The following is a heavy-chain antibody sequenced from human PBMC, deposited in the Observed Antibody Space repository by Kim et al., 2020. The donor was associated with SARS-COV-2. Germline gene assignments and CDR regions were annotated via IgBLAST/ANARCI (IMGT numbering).Heavy chain of an antibody. CDR1: GFTFNDCA. J-gene: IGHJ4*02. V-gene: IGHV3-9*01. CDR2: ISWNSGSI. Sequence: GGSLRLSCAASGFTFNDCAMHWIRQAPGKGLEWVSGISWNSGSIGYADSVKGRFTISRDNAKNSLYLQMNSLRAEDTALYYCAKDNSSGWRFPYYFDYWGQGTLVTVSS. D-gene: IGHD6-19*01. CDR3: AKDNSSGWRFPYYFDY.